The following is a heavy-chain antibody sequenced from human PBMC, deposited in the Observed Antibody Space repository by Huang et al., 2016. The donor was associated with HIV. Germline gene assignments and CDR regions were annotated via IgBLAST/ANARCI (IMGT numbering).Heavy chain of an antibody. J-gene: IGHJ4*02. CDR1: GASLNKFY. Sequence: QVRLQESGPGLVRPSETLSLTCNVSGASLNKFYWNWIRQSPGKGLEWIGYLSYPGSTTYNPYLKSRVTIFQDTSKNQCSLKLTSVTAADTAVYYCARAFPSGALDYWGQGTLVTVSS. CDR2: LSYPGST. V-gene: IGHV4-59*01. CDR3: ARAFPSGALDY.